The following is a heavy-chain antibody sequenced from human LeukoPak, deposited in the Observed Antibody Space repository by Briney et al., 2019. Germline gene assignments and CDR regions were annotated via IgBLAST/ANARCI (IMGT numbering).Heavy chain of an antibody. V-gene: IGHV3-21*01. D-gene: IGHD2-2*01. CDR3: ARDTSSVVVVPAASYYYYYYMDV. CDR2: ISSSSSYI. J-gene: IGHJ6*03. Sequence: PGGSLRLSCAASGFTFSSYSMNWVRQAPGKGLEWVSSISSSSSYIYYADSVKGRFTISRDNAKNSLYLQMNSLRAEDTAVYYCARDTSSVVVVPAASYYYYYYMDVWGKGTTVTISS. CDR1: GFTFSSYS.